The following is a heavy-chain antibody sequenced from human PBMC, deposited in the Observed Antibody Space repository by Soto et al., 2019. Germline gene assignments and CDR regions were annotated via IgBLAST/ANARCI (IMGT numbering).Heavy chain of an antibody. Sequence: PSETLSLTCTVSGGSISSGDYYWSWIRQPPGKALEWIGYIYYTGNTYYNPSLRSRVSISADTSKNQFSLTLTSVTAADSAMYYCARDGSGSYSRFDYWGQGTQVTVSS. CDR1: GGSISSGDYY. J-gene: IGHJ4*02. V-gene: IGHV4-30-4*01. CDR3: ARDGSGSYSRFDY. CDR2: IYYTGNT. D-gene: IGHD3-10*01.